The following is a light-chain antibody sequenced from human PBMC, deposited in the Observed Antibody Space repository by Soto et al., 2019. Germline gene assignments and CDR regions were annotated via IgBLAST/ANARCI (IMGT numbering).Light chain of an antibody. Sequence: DIQMTQSPSSLSASVGDSVTITCRTSQYVDRYLSWYQQIPGRAPKLLTYSASSLVTGVPPRFRGSASGTEFTLSISSLQREDFATYFCQQSSNIPWTFGQGTKVEMK. CDR2: SAS. CDR3: QQSSNIPWT. CDR1: QYVDRY. J-gene: IGKJ1*01. V-gene: IGKV1-39*01.